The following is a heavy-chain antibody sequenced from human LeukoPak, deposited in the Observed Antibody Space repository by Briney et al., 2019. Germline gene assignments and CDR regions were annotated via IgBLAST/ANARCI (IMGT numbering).Heavy chain of an antibody. D-gene: IGHD4-17*01. CDR2: IKQDGSEK. Sequence: GGSLRLSCAASGFTFSSYWMSWVRQAPGKGLEWVANIKQDGSEKYYVDSVKGRFTISRDNAKNSLYLQMNSLRAEDTAVYYCARDRGVTTLSDWYFDLWGRGTLVTVSS. CDR1: GFTFSSYW. J-gene: IGHJ2*01. CDR3: ARDRGVTTLSDWYFDL. V-gene: IGHV3-7*01.